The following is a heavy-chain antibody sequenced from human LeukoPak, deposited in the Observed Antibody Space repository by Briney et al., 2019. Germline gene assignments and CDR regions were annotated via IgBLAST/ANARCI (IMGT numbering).Heavy chain of an antibody. J-gene: IGHJ6*03. Sequence: SGGSLRPSCAASGFTFSSYGMHWVRQAPGKGLEGVAFIRYDGSNKYYADSVKGRFTISRDNSKNTLYLQMNSLRAEDTAVYYCAKGGGGTPVSYYYYYMDVWGKGTTVTVSS. CDR3: AKGGGGTPVSYYYYYMDV. D-gene: IGHD1-1*01. CDR2: IRYDGSNK. CDR1: GFTFSSYG. V-gene: IGHV3-30*02.